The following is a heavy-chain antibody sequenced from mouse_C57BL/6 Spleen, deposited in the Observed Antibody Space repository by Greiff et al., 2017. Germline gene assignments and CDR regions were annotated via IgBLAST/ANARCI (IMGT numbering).Heavy chain of an antibody. V-gene: IGHV1-80*01. Sequence: QVQLKQSGAELVKPGASVKISCKASGYAFSSYWMNWVKQRPGKGLEWIGQIYPGDGDTNYNGKFKGKATLTADKSSSTAYMQLSSLTSEDSAVYFCASKTVVEDAMDYWGQGTSVTVSS. J-gene: IGHJ4*01. CDR3: ASKTVVEDAMDY. CDR2: IYPGDGDT. CDR1: GYAFSSYW. D-gene: IGHD1-1*02.